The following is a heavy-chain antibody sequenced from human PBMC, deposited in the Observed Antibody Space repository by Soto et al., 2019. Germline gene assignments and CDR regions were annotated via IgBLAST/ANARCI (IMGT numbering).Heavy chain of an antibody. CDR1: GYTFTSYD. V-gene: IGHV1-8*01. CDR3: ATANWGWYYDYGMDV. D-gene: IGHD7-27*01. Sequence: QVQLVQSGAEVKKPGASVKVSCKASGYTFTSYDINWVRQATGQGLEWMGWMNPNSGNTGYAQKCQGRVAMTRNTSISTAYMELGSLRSEDTAVYYCATANWGWYYDYGMDVWGQGTTVTVSS. CDR2: MNPNSGNT. J-gene: IGHJ6*02.